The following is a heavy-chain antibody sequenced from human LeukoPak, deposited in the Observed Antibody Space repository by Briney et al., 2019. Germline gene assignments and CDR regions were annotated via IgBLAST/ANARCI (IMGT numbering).Heavy chain of an antibody. D-gene: IGHD3-16*01. CDR3: ARVVYPLRFDY. CDR2: INPTGGGT. CDR1: GYIFTGNY. V-gene: IGHV1-2*06. Sequence: ASVKVSCKASGYIFTGNYIHWVRQAPGQGLEWMGRINPTGGGTDYAQKFQGRVTMTRDTSVSTAYMDLSRLEVDDTAIYYCARVVYPLRFDYWGQGTLVTVSS. J-gene: IGHJ4*02.